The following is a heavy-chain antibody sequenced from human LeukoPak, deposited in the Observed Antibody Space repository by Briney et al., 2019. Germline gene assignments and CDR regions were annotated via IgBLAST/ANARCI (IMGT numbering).Heavy chain of an antibody. CDR2: ISSSGDTT. CDR3: AKGFNWNYPHYFDY. D-gene: IGHD1-7*01. V-gene: IGHV3-23*01. Sequence: GGSLRLSCAASGFTFSSYAMNCVRQAPGKGLEWVSTISSSGDTTYYADSVKGRFTISRDSSKNTLHLQMNSLRADDTAVYYCAKGFNWNYPHYFDYWGQGTLVTVSS. J-gene: IGHJ4*02. CDR1: GFTFSSYA.